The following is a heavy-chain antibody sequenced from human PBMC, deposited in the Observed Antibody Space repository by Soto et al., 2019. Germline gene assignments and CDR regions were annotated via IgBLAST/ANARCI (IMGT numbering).Heavy chain of an antibody. CDR1: GYTFTSFD. V-gene: IGHV1-8*01. J-gene: IGHJ5*02. Sequence: QVQLVQSGAEVQKPGASVKVSCKASGYTFTSFDIHWVRQATGQGLEWMGWMNPNSGTTNYALKFQDRVTMTRNTSISTAYMEVSSLRSEDTAVYYCARPYYSGWFLFTSWGQGTLVTVSS. CDR3: ARPYYSGWFLFTS. D-gene: IGHD6-19*01. CDR2: MNPNSGTT.